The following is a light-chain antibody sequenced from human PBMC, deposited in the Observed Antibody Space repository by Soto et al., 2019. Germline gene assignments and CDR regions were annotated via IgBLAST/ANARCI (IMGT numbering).Light chain of an antibody. CDR1: QGVSTY. CDR3: QHRSNWLT. CDR2: DAS. J-gene: IGKJ4*01. V-gene: IGKV3D-11*01. Sequence: EIVLTQSPATLSLSPGERATLSCRASQGVSTYLAWYHQKPGQAPRLLIYDASIRATGIPARFSGSGPGTDFTLTIISLEPEDFAVYYCQHRSNWLTFGGGTKVEIK.